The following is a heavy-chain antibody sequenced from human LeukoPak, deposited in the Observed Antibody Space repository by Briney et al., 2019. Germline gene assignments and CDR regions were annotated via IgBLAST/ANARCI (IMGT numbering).Heavy chain of an antibody. Sequence: SQTLSLTCAVSGGSISSGGYSWSWIRQPPGKGLEWIGYIYHSGSTYYNPSLKSRVTISVDRSKNQFSLKLSSVTAADTAVYYCARGLRDTAISPFPPRVLNAFDIWGQGTMVTVSS. V-gene: IGHV4-30-2*01. D-gene: IGHD5-18*01. J-gene: IGHJ3*02. CDR1: GGSISSGGYS. CDR3: ARGLRDTAISPFPPRVLNAFDI. CDR2: IYHSGST.